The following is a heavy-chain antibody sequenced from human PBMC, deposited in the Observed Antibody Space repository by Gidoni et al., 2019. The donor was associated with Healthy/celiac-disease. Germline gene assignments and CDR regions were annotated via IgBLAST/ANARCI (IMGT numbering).Heavy chain of an antibody. CDR2: IIPISGIA. CDR3: ASSVFAAAGPFDY. J-gene: IGHJ4*02. V-gene: IGHV1-69*02. CDR1: VGTFSSYI. D-gene: IGHD6-13*01. Sequence: QVQLVHSVAEVNKPGSSVLVSFKASVGTFSSYISSCVRQAPGQGVEWMGRIIPISGIANYAKKFQGRVTITADKSTSTAYMELSSLRSEDTAVYYCASSVFAAAGPFDYWGQGTLVTVSS.